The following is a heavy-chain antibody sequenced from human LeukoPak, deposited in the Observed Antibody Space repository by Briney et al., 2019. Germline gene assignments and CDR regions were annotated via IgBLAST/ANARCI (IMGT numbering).Heavy chain of an antibody. CDR1: GGSISSYY. J-gene: IGHJ4*02. CDR2: TYYSGST. Sequence: PSETLSLTCTVSGGSISSYYWSWIRQPPGKGLEWIAYTYYSGSTKYNPSLKSRVTISVDTSKNQLSLKLSAVTAADTAVYYCARWYSHYFDYWGQGTLVTVSS. D-gene: IGHD6-13*01. V-gene: IGHV4-59*08. CDR3: ARWYSHYFDY.